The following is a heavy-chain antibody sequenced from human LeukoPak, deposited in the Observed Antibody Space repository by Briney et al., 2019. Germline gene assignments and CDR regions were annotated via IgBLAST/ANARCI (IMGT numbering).Heavy chain of an antibody. Sequence: ASVKVSCKASGYTFTSYGISWVRQAPGQGLEWMGWISAYNGNTNYAQKLQGRVTMTTDTSTSTAYMELRSLRSDDTAVYYCARHYGSGSYYTYYYYYMDVWGKGTTVTISS. CDR1: GYTFTSYG. CDR2: ISAYNGNT. D-gene: IGHD3-10*01. V-gene: IGHV1-18*01. J-gene: IGHJ6*03. CDR3: ARHYGSGSYYTYYYYYMDV.